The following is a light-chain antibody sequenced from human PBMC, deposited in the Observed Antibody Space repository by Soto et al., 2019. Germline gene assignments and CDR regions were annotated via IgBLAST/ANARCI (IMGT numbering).Light chain of an antibody. J-gene: IGKJ1*01. Sequence: EIVLTQSPGTLSLSPGKRATLSCRASQSVSSSYLAWYQQKPGQAPRLLIYGASSRATGIPDRFGGSGSGTDFTLTISRLEPEDCAVYYCQQYGSSPPWTFGQGTKVEIK. CDR3: QQYGSSPPWT. V-gene: IGKV3-20*01. CDR2: GAS. CDR1: QSVSSSY.